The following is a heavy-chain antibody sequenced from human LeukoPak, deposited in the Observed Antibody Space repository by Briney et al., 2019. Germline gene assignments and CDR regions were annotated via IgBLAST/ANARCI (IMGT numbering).Heavy chain of an antibody. CDR1: GGSISSYY. CDR3: ARSVEGYCSGGSCYSYYYYMDV. CDR2: IYYSGST. J-gene: IGHJ6*03. D-gene: IGHD2-15*01. Sequence: SETLSLTCTVSGGSISSYYWSWIRQPPGKGLEWIGNIYYSGSTNYNPPLKSRVTISVDTSKNQFSLKLSSVTAADTAVYYCARSVEGYCSGGSCYSYYYYMDVWGKGTTVTVSS. V-gene: IGHV4-59*01.